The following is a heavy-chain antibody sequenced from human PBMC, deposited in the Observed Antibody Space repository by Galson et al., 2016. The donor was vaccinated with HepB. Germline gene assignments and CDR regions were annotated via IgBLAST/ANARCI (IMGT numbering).Heavy chain of an antibody. D-gene: IGHD6-6*01. CDR2: ISSSGSRT. J-gene: IGHJ4*02. CDR3: AKTPPNLVASRYYFDY. Sequence: SLRLSCAASRFTFENYAMTWVRQAPGKGLEWVSSISSSGSRTYYADSVKGRFTISRDNYEDTLYLQMNNLRAEDTAVYYCAKTPPNLVASRYYFDYWGQGTLVSVSS. V-gene: IGHV3-23*01. CDR1: RFTFENYA.